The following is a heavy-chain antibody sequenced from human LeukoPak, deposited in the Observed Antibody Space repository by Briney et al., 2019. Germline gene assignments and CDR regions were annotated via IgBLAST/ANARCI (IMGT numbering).Heavy chain of an antibody. CDR2: IDYSGST. V-gene: IGHV4-59*01. D-gene: IGHD3-10*01. J-gene: IGHJ5*02. Sequence: SETLSLTCTVSGDSISTYYWSWIRQPPGKGLEWIGYIDYSGSTNYNPSLKSRVTISVDTSKNQFSLKLSSVTAADTAVYYCARSMVRGEGWFDPWGQGTLVTVSS. CDR3: ARSMVRGEGWFDP. CDR1: GDSISTYY.